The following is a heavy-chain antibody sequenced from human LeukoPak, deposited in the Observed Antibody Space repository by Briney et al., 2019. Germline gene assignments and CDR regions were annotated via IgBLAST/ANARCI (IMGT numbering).Heavy chain of an antibody. CDR2: INQDGSEK. D-gene: IGHD5-24*01. Sequence: GGSLRLSCAVSGLTFRSFWMGWVRQAPGKGLEWVANINQDGSEKYFVDSVRGRFTTSRDNSKNSLHLQMNTLRAEDTAVYYCARERDGRFFDYWGQGTLVTVSS. CDR1: GLTFRSFW. CDR3: ARERDGRFFDY. V-gene: IGHV3-7*01. J-gene: IGHJ4*02.